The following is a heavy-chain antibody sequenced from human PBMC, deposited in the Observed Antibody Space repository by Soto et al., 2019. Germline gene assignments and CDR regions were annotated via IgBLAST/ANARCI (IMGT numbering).Heavy chain of an antibody. Sequence: GASVKVSCKASGGTFSSYTISWVRQAPGQGLEWMGRIIPILGIANYAQKFQGRVTITADKSTSTAYMELSSLRSEDTAVYYCASYTATGEGAFDIWGQGTMVTVSS. CDR1: GGTFSSYT. D-gene: IGHD5-18*01. V-gene: IGHV1-69*02. J-gene: IGHJ3*02. CDR2: IIPILGIA. CDR3: ASYTATGEGAFDI.